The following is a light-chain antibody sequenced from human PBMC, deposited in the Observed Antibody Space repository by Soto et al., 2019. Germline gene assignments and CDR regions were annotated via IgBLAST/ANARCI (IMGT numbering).Light chain of an antibody. V-gene: IGKV1-5*03. CDR3: QRSGT. J-gene: IGKJ1*01. CDR1: QSISSW. CDR2: RES. Sequence: DIQMIQSPSTLSGSAGDTVTITCRASQSISSWLAWYQQKPGXXPKVLTYRESKLASVVPSRFSGSGSGTDFTLTISSLQPEDFATYYCQRSGTFGQGTKVEIK.